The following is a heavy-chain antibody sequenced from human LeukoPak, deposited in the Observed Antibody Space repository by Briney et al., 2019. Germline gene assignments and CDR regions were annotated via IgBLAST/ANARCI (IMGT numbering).Heavy chain of an antibody. V-gene: IGHV3-11*04. CDR2: ISSSGSTI. CDR1: GLTFSDYY. CDR3: ARGLWDIVVVVTADFFDY. J-gene: IGHJ4*02. Sequence: GGSQRLSGAPSGLTFSDYYMSSIRQAAGKGLEWVSYISSSGSTIYYADSVKGRFTISRDNAKHSLYLQMNSLRAEETAVYYCARGLWDIVVVVTADFFDYWGKGTLVTASS. D-gene: IGHD2-15*01.